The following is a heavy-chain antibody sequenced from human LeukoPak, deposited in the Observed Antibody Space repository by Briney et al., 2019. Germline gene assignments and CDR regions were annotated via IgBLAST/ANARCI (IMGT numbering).Heavy chain of an antibody. CDR1: GYTFTGYY. CDR3: ARDTNMYQLLFRDNWFDP. V-gene: IGHV1-18*04. D-gene: IGHD2-2*01. Sequence: GASVKVSCKASGYTFTGYYMHWVRQAPGQGLEWMGWISAYNGNTNYAQKLQGRVTMTTDTSTSTAYMELRSLRSDDTAVYYCARDTNMYQLLFRDNWFDPWGQGTLVTVSS. J-gene: IGHJ5*02. CDR2: ISAYNGNT.